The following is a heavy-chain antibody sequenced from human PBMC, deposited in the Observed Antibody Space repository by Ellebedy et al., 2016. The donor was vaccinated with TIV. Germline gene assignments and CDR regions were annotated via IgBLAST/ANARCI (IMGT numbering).Heavy chain of an antibody. Sequence: SETLSLTCAVYDGPFNGYYWSWIRQPPGKGLEWIGEVNDSGSTNYNASLRSRVTISGDTTKNQFSLKLSSVTAADTAVYYCARLKVDYPWFLDLWGRGTLVTVSS. CDR2: VNDSGST. D-gene: IGHD4-11*01. CDR3: ARLKVDYPWFLDL. J-gene: IGHJ2*01. V-gene: IGHV4-34*01. CDR1: DGPFNGYY.